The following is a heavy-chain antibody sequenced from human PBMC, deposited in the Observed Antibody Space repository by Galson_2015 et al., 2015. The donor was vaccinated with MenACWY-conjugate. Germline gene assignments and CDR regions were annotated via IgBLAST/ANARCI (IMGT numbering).Heavy chain of an antibody. D-gene: IGHD1-1*01. CDR2: IKADGSFS. CDR3: ARDNNWSFDS. V-gene: IGHV3-74*01. J-gene: IGHJ4*02. CDR1: GCTFNNYW. Sequence: SLRLSCAASGCTFNNYWMHWVRQPPGKGLEWISYIKADGSFSNYADSVKGRFTISTDNAKNMVYLQMDGLGDEDTAVYFCARDNNWSFDSWGQGTLVTVSS.